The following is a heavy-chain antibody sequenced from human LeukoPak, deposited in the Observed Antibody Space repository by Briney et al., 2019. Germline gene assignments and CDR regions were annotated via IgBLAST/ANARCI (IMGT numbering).Heavy chain of an antibody. D-gene: IGHD6-19*01. CDR1: RFTFSNYW. V-gene: IGHV3-23*01. CDR2: ISGSGGST. Sequence: GGSLRLSCAASRFTFSNYWMAWVRQAPGKGLEWVSAISGSGGSTYYADSVKGRFTISRDNSKNTLYLQMNSLRAEDTAVYYCAKDYSSGWFRYFDYWGQGTLVTVSS. J-gene: IGHJ4*02. CDR3: AKDYSSGWFRYFDY.